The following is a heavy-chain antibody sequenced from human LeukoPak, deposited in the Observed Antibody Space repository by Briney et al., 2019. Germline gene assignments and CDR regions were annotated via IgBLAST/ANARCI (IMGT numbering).Heavy chain of an antibody. CDR3: ARDNSVGDNAWWFDP. D-gene: IGHD1-26*01. CDR2: INPTGGST. J-gene: IGHJ5*02. V-gene: IGHV1-46*01. CDR1: GYTFTSYY. Sequence: ASVKVSCKASGYTFTSYYMHWVRQAPGQGLEWMGLINPTGGSTGYAQKFQGRVTMTRDMSTSTDYMELSSLRSEDTAIYYCARDNSVGDNAWWFDPWGQGTLVTVSS.